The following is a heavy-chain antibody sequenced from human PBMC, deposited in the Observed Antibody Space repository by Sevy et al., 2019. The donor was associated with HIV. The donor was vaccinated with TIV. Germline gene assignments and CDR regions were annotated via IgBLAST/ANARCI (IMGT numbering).Heavy chain of an antibody. V-gene: IGHV3-30*18. CDR1: GFTFSSYG. Sequence: GGSLRLSCAASGFTFSSYGMHWVRQAPGKGLEWVAVISYDGSNKYYADSVKGRFTISRDNSKNTLYLQMNSLRAEDTAVYYCAKEGGVGATWAARDYWGQGTLVTVSS. D-gene: IGHD1-26*01. CDR3: AKEGGVGATWAARDY. J-gene: IGHJ4*02. CDR2: ISYDGSNK.